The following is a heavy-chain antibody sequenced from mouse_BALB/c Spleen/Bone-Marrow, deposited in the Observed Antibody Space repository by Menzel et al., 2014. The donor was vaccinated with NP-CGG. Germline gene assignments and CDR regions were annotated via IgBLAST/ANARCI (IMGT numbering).Heavy chain of an antibody. Sequence: VQLQQSGGGLVQPGGSLKLSCAASGFDFSRYWMSWVRQAPGKGLEWIGEIIPDSSTINYTPSLKDKFITSRDNTKNTLYLKMSKVRSEDTALYYCARQGYYGKGDYWGQGTTRTVSS. CDR2: IIPDSSTI. J-gene: IGHJ2*01. CDR3: ARQGYYGKGDY. D-gene: IGHD2-1*01. CDR1: GFDFSRYW. V-gene: IGHV4-1*02.